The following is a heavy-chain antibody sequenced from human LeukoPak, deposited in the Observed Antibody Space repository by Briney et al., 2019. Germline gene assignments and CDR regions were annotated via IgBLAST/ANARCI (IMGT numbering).Heavy chain of an antibody. D-gene: IGHD6-19*01. Sequence: GGSLRLSCAASGFTFSNYWMSWVRQAPGKGLEWVAHIKPDGSEKNYVDSVKGRFTLFRDDAKNSAYLQMNSLRVEDTAVYYCARDSGSGGPWGQGTPVTVSS. J-gene: IGHJ5*02. CDR1: GFTFSNYW. CDR2: IKPDGSEK. V-gene: IGHV3-7*01. CDR3: ARDSGSGGP.